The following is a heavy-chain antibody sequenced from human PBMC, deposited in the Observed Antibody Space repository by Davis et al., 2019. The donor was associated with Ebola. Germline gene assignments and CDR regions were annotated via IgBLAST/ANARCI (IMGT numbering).Heavy chain of an antibody. D-gene: IGHD3-10*01. CDR1: GYTFTNYF. V-gene: IGHV1-46*01. CDR2: VNCNDGST. J-gene: IGHJ4*02. CDR3: ARAPTWSEINYYCFDY. Sequence: ASVKVSCKASGYTFTNYFIHWVRQAPGQGLEWMGLVNCNDGSTTYAQKFQGRVTMTRNTSISTAYKELSSLRSEDTAVYYCARAPTWSEINYYCFDYWGQGTLVTVSS.